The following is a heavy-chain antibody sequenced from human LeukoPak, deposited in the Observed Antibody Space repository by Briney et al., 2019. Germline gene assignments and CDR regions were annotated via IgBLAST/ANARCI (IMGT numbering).Heavy chain of an antibody. V-gene: IGHV3-53*04. Sequence: PGGSLRLSCAVSGFTFSNAWMYWVRQAPGKGLEWVSVIYSGGSTYYADSVKGRFTISRHNSKNTLYLQMNSLRAEDTAVYYCARGPRSYYYGMDVWGQGTTVTVSS. CDR2: IYSGGST. CDR1: GFTFSNAW. CDR3: ARGPRSYYYGMDV. J-gene: IGHJ6*02.